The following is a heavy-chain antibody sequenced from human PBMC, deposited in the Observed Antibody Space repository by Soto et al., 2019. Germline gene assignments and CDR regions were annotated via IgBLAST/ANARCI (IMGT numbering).Heavy chain of an antibody. CDR2: IIPIFGTA. J-gene: IGHJ6*02. D-gene: IGHD1-26*01. CDR3: VRDLWEQIVHSPLWYYGMDV. Sequence: QVQLVQSGAEVKKPGSSVKVSCKASGGTFSSYAISWVRQAPGQGLEWMGGIIPIFGTANYAQKFQGRVTITADESTVAAYMELSSLRSKDMAVYYCVRDLWEQIVHSPLWYYGMDVWGQGTTVTVSS. CDR1: GGTFSSYA. V-gene: IGHV1-69*12.